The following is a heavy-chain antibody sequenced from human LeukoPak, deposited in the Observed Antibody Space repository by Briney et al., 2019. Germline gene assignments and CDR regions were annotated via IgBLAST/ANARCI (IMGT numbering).Heavy chain of an antibody. CDR1: GGSISSGSYF. Sequence: SQTLSLTCTVSGGSISSGSYFWSWIRQPAGKGLEWIGRIYTSGSTNYNPSLKSRVTISVDTSKNQFSLKLSSVTAADTAVYYCARGGSGWNYYYYYMDVWGKGTTVTISS. J-gene: IGHJ6*03. CDR2: IYTSGST. V-gene: IGHV4-61*02. D-gene: IGHD6-19*01. CDR3: ARGGSGWNYYYYYMDV.